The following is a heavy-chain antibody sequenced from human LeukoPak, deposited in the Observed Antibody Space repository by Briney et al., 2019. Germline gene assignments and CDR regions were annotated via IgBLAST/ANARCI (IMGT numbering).Heavy chain of an antibody. V-gene: IGHV4-30-2*01. J-gene: IGHJ5*02. D-gene: IGHD3-10*01. CDR1: GGAITSGGYS. CDR2: IYDRGPA. Sequence: SQTLSLTCTVSGGAITSGGYSWNWIRQPPGKGLEWIGCIYDRGPAYYNPSLKSRVTISVDRSKNQFSLKLSSVTAADTAVYYCARGFSYYYGSGTPYGRRFPNWFDPWGQGTLVTVSS. CDR3: ARGFSYYYGSGTPYGRRFPNWFDP.